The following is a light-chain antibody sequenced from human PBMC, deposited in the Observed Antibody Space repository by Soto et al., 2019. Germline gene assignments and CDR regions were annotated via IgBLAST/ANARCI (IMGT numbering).Light chain of an antibody. CDR2: GAS. J-gene: IGKJ2*01. CDR1: QGISTY. CDR3: QQLNSDWYA. V-gene: IGKV1-9*01. Sequence: DIHLTQSPSFLSASVGDRVTITCRASQGISTYLAWYLQRPGKAPKLLIYGASTLQSGVPSRFSGSGSGTEFTLTLSSLQPDDFGTYYCQQLNSDWYAFGQGTKLELK.